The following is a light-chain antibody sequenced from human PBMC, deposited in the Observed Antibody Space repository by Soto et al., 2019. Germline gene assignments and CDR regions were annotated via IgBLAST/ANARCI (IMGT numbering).Light chain of an antibody. CDR3: QQRNRWHPIFT. V-gene: IGKV3-11*01. Sequence: EIVLTQSPATLSLSPGERATLSCRASQSVGNYLAWYQQKPGQAPRLLIYDVSNRATGIPARFSGSGSGTDFSLTISNLEPEDFAVYFCQQRNRWHPIFTFGHGTKVDF. CDR2: DVS. J-gene: IGKJ3*01. CDR1: QSVGNY.